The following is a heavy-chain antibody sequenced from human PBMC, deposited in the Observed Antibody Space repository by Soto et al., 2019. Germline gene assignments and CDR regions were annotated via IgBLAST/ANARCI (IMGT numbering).Heavy chain of an antibody. D-gene: IGHD6-6*01. Sequence: GGSLRLSCAASGFTFSSYSMNWVRQAPGKGLEWVSSISSSSSYIYYADSVKGRFTITRDNAKNSLYLQMNSLRAEDTAVYYCAREPAYSSSSLHDYWGQGTLVTVSS. CDR2: ISSSSSYI. J-gene: IGHJ4*02. CDR3: AREPAYSSSSLHDY. V-gene: IGHV3-21*01. CDR1: GFTFSSYS.